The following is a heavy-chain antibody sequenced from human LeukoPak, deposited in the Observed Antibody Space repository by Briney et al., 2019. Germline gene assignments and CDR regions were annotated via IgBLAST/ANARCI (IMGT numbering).Heavy chain of an antibody. CDR1: GGTFSSYT. D-gene: IGHD2-15*01. CDR3: ARDGAVYCSGGSCWDY. CDR2: IIPILGIA. J-gene: IGHJ4*02. V-gene: IGHV1-69*04. Sequence: SVKVSCKASGGTFSSYTISWVRQAPGQGLEWMGRIIPILGIANYAQKFLGRVTITADKSTSTAYMELSSLRSEDTAVYYCARDGAVYCSGGSCWDYWGQGTLVTVSS.